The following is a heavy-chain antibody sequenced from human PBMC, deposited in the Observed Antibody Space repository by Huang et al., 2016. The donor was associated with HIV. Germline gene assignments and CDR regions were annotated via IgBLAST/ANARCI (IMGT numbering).Heavy chain of an antibody. J-gene: IGHJ6*03. Sequence: QVHLVQSGAEVKKPGASVKVSCKASGYTFTTYGLSWVRQAPGHGLEWMGSINTDNAYTNYAQKFQGRVTRTADTATSTAYMEVRSLRSDDTAVYYCARDFRKGHYYDSNGKRRLLYYYYMDVWGKGTTVIVSS. CDR2: INTDNAYT. CDR3: ARDFRKGHYYDSNGKRRLLYYYYMDV. D-gene: IGHD3-22*01. CDR1: GYTFTTYG. V-gene: IGHV1-18*01.